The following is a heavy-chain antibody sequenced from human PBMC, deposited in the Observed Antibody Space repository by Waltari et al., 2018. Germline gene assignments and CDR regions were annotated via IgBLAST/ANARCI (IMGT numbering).Heavy chain of an antibody. J-gene: IGHJ4*02. D-gene: IGHD3-16*01. V-gene: IGHV3-21*06. CDR2: ISSSSGYI. Sequence: EVQLVESGGGLVKPGGSLRPSCSASGFTFSNYNINWVRQPPGKGLEWVSSISSSSGYIYYTDSVKGRFTVSRDNAKNSLYLQMNSLRADDTAVYYCAREGSIGGFDYWGQGTLVTVSS. CDR1: GFTFSNYN. CDR3: AREGSIGGFDY.